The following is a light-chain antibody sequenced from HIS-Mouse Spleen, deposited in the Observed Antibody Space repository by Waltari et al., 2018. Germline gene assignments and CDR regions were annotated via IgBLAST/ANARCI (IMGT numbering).Light chain of an antibody. J-gene: IGLJ2*01. V-gene: IGLV3-10*01. CDR1: ALPKKY. CDR2: EDS. Sequence: SYELTQPPSVSVSPGQTARITCSGDALPKKYAYWYQQKSGQAPVLVIYEDSNRPSGIPERFSGSSSGTMATLNISGAQVEDEADYYCYSTDSSGNHRVFGGGTKLTVL. CDR3: YSTDSSGNHRV.